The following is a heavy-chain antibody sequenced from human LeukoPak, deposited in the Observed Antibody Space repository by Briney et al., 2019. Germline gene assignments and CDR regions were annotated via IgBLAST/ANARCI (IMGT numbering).Heavy chain of an antibody. Sequence: GGSLRLSCAASGFSFSSYEMNWVRQAPGKGLEWVSSISSSSSYIYYADSVKGRFTISRDNAKNSLYLQMNSLRAEDTAVYYCATGTSWNDVDYFDYWGQGTLVTVSS. CDR3: ATGTSWNDVDYFDY. CDR2: ISSSSSYI. J-gene: IGHJ4*02. D-gene: IGHD1-1*01. CDR1: GFSFSSYE. V-gene: IGHV3-21*01.